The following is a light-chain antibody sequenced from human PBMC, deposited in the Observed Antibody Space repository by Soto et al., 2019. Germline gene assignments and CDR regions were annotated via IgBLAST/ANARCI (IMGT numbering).Light chain of an antibody. J-gene: IGKJ1*01. CDR2: GAS. CDR3: HQYKNWPWT. V-gene: IGKV3-15*01. CDR1: QSVSRY. Sequence: EIVMTQSPASLSVSPCGRVTLSCTASQSVSRYLAWYQQIPGQAPRLLIHGASTGAIGVPDRFSGSGSGTEFTLTISTLQSEDSALYYCHQYKNWPWTFGQGTKVDIK.